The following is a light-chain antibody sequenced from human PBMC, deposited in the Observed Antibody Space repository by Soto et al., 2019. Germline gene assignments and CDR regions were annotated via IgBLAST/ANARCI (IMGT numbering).Light chain of an antibody. CDR1: QSISSY. CDR2: SAS. V-gene: IGKV1-39*01. CDR3: QQSYSLPLT. Sequence: DIQMTQSPSSLSASVRDRVTITCRASQSISSYLNWYQQKPGKAPRLLICSASSLQSGVPSRFSGSRSRTNFTLTINGPQPDDFATYYCQQSYSLPLTFGGRTKVEMK. J-gene: IGKJ4*01.